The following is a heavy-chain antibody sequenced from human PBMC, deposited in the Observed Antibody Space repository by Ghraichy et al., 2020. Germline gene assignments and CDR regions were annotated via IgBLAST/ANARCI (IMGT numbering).Heavy chain of an antibody. CDR2: IYYSGST. J-gene: IGHJ5*02. V-gene: IGHV4-39*07. CDR3: ARVCPGIIVVVPADNWFDP. D-gene: IGHD2-2*01. CDR1: GGSISSSSYY. Sequence: SETLSLTCTVSGGSISSSSYYWGWIRQPPGKGLEWIGSIYYSGSTYYNPSLKSRVTISVDTSENQFSLKLSSVTAADTAVYYCARVCPGIIVVVPADNWFDPWGQGTLVTVSS.